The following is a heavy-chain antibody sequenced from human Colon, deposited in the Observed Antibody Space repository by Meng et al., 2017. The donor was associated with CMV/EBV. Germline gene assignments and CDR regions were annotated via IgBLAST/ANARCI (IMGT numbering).Heavy chain of an antibody. Sequence: ASVKVSCKASGYSFSDHYIHWVRQAPRQGLEWMGWINPKSGGTSYAEKFQGRVTMTSDTSIGAAYMELSRLRSDDTAVYFCTRVQRITGIQYPYYFDVWGQGTTVTVSS. J-gene: IGHJ6*02. D-gene: IGHD1-20*01. CDR3: TRVQRITGIQYPYYFDV. CDR2: INPKSGGT. V-gene: IGHV1-2*02. CDR1: GYSFSDHY.